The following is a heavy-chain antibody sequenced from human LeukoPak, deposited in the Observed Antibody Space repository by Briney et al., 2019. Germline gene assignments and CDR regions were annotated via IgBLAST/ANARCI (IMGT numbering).Heavy chain of an antibody. Sequence: SETLSLTCTVSGGSISSYYWSWIRQPPGKGLEWIGYIYYSGSTHYNPSLKSRVTMSVDTSKNQFSLKLSSVTAADTAVYYCARHREGAFDIWGPGTMVTVSS. CDR2: IYYSGST. CDR1: GGSISSYY. CDR3: ARHREGAFDI. J-gene: IGHJ3*02. V-gene: IGHV4-59*08.